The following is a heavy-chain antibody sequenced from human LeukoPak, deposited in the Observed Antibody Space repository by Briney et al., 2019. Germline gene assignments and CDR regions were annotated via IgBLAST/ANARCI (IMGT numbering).Heavy chain of an antibody. CDR2: IYHSGST. V-gene: IGHV4-30-2*01. D-gene: IGHD1-26*01. CDR1: GGSISSGGYY. CDR3: ARQGGLGATAGGAFDI. J-gene: IGHJ3*02. Sequence: PSETLSLTCTVSGGSISSGGYYWSWIRQPPGKGLEWIGYIYHSGSTYYNPSLKSRVTISVDRSKNQFSLKLSSVTAADTAVYYCARQGGLGATAGGAFDIWGQGTMVTVSS.